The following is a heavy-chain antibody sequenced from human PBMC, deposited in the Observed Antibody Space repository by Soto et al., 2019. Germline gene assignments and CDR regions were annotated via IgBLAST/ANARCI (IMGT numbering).Heavy chain of an antibody. CDR1: GGTFSSYA. CDR2: IIPIFGTA. J-gene: IGHJ6*02. CDR3: ARDPLIFGVVPRETYYYYGMDV. D-gene: IGHD3-3*01. Sequence: SVKVSCKASGGTFSSYAISWVRQAPGQGLEWMGGIIPIFGTANYAQKFQGRVTITADESTSTAYMELSSLRSEDTAVYYCARDPLIFGVVPRETYYYYGMDVWGQGTTVTVAS. V-gene: IGHV1-69*13.